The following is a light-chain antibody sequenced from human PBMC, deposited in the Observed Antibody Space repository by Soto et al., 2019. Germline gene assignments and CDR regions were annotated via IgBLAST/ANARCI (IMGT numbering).Light chain of an antibody. Sequence: QLVLTQSASASASLGASVKLTCTLSSGHSTYAIAWHQQRPEKGPRYLMRLNSDGSHTKGDGIPDRFSGSSSGAERYLTISSLQSEDEADYYCQTWTTGIWVFGGGTKVTVL. CDR1: SGHSTYA. CDR2: LNSDGSH. J-gene: IGLJ3*02. CDR3: QTWTTGIWV. V-gene: IGLV4-69*01.